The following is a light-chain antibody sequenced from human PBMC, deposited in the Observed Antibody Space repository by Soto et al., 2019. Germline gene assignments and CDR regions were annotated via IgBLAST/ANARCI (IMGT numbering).Light chain of an antibody. Sequence: DIQMTQSPSTLSASVGDRVTITCRASQSISSWLAWYQQKPGKAPKLLIYDASSLESGVPSRCRGSGSGTEFTLTISSLQPDDFATYYCQQYNSDSGTFGQGTKVEIK. V-gene: IGKV1-5*01. CDR3: QQYNSDSGT. J-gene: IGKJ1*01. CDR1: QSISSW. CDR2: DAS.